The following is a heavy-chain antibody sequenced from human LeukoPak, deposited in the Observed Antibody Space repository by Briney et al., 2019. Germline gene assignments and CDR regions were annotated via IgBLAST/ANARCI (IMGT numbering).Heavy chain of an antibody. CDR1: GYTFTSYG. CDR3: ARASISQSYYYYGMDV. V-gene: IGHV1-18*01. Sequence: ASVKVSCTASGYTFTSYGISWVRQAPGQGLEWMGWISAYNGNTNYAQKLQGRVTMTTDTSTSTAYMELRSLRSDDTAVYYCARASISQSYYYYGMDVWGQGTTVTVSS. D-gene: IGHD3-3*01. J-gene: IGHJ6*02. CDR2: ISAYNGNT.